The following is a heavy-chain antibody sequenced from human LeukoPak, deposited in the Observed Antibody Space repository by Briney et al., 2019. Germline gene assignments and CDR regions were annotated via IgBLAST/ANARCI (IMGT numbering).Heavy chain of an antibody. CDR2: IIPIFGTA. V-gene: IGHV1-69*06. CDR1: GGTFSSYA. CDR3: AIDSSGYYQPFDP. D-gene: IGHD3-22*01. J-gene: IGHJ5*02. Sequence: SVKVSCKASGGTFSSYAISWVRQAPGQGLEWMGGIIPIFGTANYAQKFQGRVTITADKSTSTVYMELSRLRSDDTAVYYCAIDSSGYYQPFDPWGQGNLVTVSS.